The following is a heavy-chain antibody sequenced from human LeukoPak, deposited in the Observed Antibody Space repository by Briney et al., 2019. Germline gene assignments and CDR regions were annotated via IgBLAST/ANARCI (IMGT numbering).Heavy chain of an antibody. CDR1: GFTFSSYW. J-gene: IGHJ2*01. D-gene: IGHD6-19*01. V-gene: IGHV3-74*01. CDR2: INPDGTVT. CDR3: VRDSPSGFFDL. Sequence: GSLRLSCAASGFTFSSYWMHWVRQAPGKGLVWVSPINPDGTVTTYADSVKGRFTISRDNAKNTLYLQMNSLRVEDTAVYYCVRDSPSGFFDLWGRGTLVTVSS.